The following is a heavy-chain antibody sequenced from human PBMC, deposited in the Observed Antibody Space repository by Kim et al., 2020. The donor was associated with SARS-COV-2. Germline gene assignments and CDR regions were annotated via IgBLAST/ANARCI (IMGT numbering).Heavy chain of an antibody. D-gene: IGHD3-10*01. J-gene: IGHJ6*02. CDR3: ARGALGWFGELLSGGMDV. CDR1: GFTFSSYD. CDR2: IGTAGDT. V-gene: IGHV3-13*04. Sequence: GGSLRLSCAASGFTFSSYDMHWVRQATGKGLEWVSAIGTAGDTYYPGSVKGRFTISRENAKNSLYLQMNSLRAGDTAVYYCARGALGWFGELLSGGMDVWGQGTTVTVSS.